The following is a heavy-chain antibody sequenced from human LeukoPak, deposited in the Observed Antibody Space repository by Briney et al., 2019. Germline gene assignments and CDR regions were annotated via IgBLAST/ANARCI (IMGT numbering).Heavy chain of an antibody. CDR3: ARGLGSSWYPFDAFDI. D-gene: IGHD6-13*01. CDR2: IYTSGST. Sequence: SETLSLTCTVSGGPISSYYWSWIRQPAGKGLEWIGRIYTSGSTNYNPSLKSRVTISVDKSKNQFSLKLSSVTAADTAVYYCARGLGSSWYPFDAFDIWGQGTMVTVSS. CDR1: GGPISSYY. J-gene: IGHJ3*02. V-gene: IGHV4-4*07.